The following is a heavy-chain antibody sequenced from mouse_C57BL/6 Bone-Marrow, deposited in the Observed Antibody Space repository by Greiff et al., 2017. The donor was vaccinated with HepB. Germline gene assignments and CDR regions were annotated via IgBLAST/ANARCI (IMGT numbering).Heavy chain of an antibody. CDR1: GFSLTSYA. J-gene: IGHJ1*03. D-gene: IGHD1-1*01. Sequence: VKLMESGPGLVAPSQSLSITCTVSGFSLTSYAISWVRQPPGKGLEWLGVIWTGGGTNYNSALKSRLSISKDNSKSQVFLKMNSLQTDDTARYYCARNCNYGRHWYFDVWGTGTTVTVSS. CDR3: ARNCNYGRHWYFDV. V-gene: IGHV2-9-1*01. CDR2: IWTGGGT.